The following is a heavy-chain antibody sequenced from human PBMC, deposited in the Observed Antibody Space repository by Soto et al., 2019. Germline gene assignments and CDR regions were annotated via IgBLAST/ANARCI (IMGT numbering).Heavy chain of an antibody. V-gene: IGHV1-69*13. Sequence: SVKVSCKASGGTFSSYAISWVRQAPGQGLEWMGGIIPIFGTANYAQKFQGRVTITADESTSTAYMELSSLRSEDTAVYYCARGYDSSGYRYDAFDIWGQGTMVTVSS. CDR2: IIPIFGTA. D-gene: IGHD3-22*01. J-gene: IGHJ3*02. CDR1: GGTFSSYA. CDR3: ARGYDSSGYRYDAFDI.